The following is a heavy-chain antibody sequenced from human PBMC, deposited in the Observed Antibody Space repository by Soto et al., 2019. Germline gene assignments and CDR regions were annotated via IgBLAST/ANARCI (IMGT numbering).Heavy chain of an antibody. D-gene: IGHD3-3*01. V-gene: IGHV3-23*01. CDR1: GFTFSSYA. J-gene: IGHJ6*02. Sequence: EVQLLESGGGLVQPGGSLRLSCAASGFTFSSYAMSWVRQAPGKGLEWVSAISGSGGSTYYADSVKGRFTISRDNSKNTLYLQMNSLRAEDTAVYYCAKGGIRFLEWFQSSMYYYGMDVWGQGTTVTVSS. CDR2: ISGSGGST. CDR3: AKGGIRFLEWFQSSMYYYGMDV.